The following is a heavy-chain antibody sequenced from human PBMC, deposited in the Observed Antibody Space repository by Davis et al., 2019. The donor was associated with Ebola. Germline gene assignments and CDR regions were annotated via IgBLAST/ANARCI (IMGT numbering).Heavy chain of an antibody. Sequence: GGSLRLSCAASGFTVSSNYMSWVRQAPGKGLEWVSVIYSGGSTYYADSVKGRFTISRDNSKNTLYLQMNSLRAEDTAVYYCAREGDNYYGSGSYYYYGMDVWGQGTTVTVSS. CDR3: AREGDNYYGSGSYYYYGMDV. D-gene: IGHD3-10*01. CDR1: GFTVSSNY. V-gene: IGHV3-66*01. CDR2: IYSGGST. J-gene: IGHJ6*02.